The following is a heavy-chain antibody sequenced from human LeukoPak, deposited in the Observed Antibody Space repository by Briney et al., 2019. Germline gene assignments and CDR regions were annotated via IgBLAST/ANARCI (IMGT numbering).Heavy chain of an antibody. D-gene: IGHD3-22*01. CDR3: ARGDYYDSSGYYPFDY. J-gene: IGHJ4*02. V-gene: IGHV1-18*01. CDR2: ISAYNGNT. Sequence: ASVKVSCKASGYTFTSYGISWVRQAPGQGLEWMGWISAYNGNTNYAQKLQGRVTMTTDTSTSTAYMELRSLRSDDTAVYYCARGDYYDSSGYYPFDYWGKGTLVTVSS. CDR1: GYTFTSYG.